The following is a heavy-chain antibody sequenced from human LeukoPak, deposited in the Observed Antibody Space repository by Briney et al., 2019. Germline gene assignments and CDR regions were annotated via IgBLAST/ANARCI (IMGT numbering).Heavy chain of an antibody. Sequence: GGSLRLSCAASGFTFSSYSMNWVRQAPGKGLEWVSYISSSSSTIYCADSVKGRFTISRDNAKNSLYLQMNSLRAEDTAVYYCARDPDYTFLQLWLQTFDYWGQGTLVTVSS. V-gene: IGHV3-48*04. CDR2: ISSSSSTI. D-gene: IGHD5-18*01. J-gene: IGHJ4*02. CDR1: GFTFSSYS. CDR3: ARDPDYTFLQLWLQTFDY.